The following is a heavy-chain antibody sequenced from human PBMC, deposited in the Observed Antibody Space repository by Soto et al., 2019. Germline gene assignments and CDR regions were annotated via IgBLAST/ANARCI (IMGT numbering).Heavy chain of an antibody. CDR3: ARVLGYSYGPFDY. V-gene: IGHV3-33*01. CDR1: GFTFSSYG. CDR2: IWYDGSNK. Sequence: GGSLRLSCAASGFTFSSYGMHWVRQAPGKGLEWVAVIWYDGSNKYYADSVKGRFTISRDNSKNTLYLQMNSLRAEDTAVYYCARVLGYSYGPFDYWGQGTLVTSPQ. D-gene: IGHD5-18*01. J-gene: IGHJ4*02.